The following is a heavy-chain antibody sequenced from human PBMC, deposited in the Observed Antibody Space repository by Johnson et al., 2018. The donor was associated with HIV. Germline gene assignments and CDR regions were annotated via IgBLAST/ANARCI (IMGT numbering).Heavy chain of an antibody. Sequence: QLVESGGGVVQPGRSLRLSCAASGFTFSSYAMHWVRQAPGKGLEWVAVISYDGTYKYYADSVKGRFTISRDNSKNTLYLQMNSLRVEDTAVYYCARDPGSITLVRGDAFDIWGQGTVVTVSS. V-gene: IGHV3-30*04. CDR3: ARDPGSITLVRGDAFDI. CDR1: GFTFSSYA. CDR2: ISYDGTYK. J-gene: IGHJ3*02. D-gene: IGHD3-10*01.